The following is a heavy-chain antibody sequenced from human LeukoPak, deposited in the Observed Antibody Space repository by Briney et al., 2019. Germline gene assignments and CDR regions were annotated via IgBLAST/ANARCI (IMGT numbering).Heavy chain of an antibody. CDR3: ARAYSWSNFDY. V-gene: IGHV4-34*01. Sequence: SETLSLTCAVYGGSFSGYYWSWIRQPPGKGLEWIGEINHSGSTNYNPSLKSRVTMSVDTSKNQFSLNLSSVTAADTAVYYCARAYSWSNFDYWGQGTLVTVSS. J-gene: IGHJ4*02. CDR1: GGSFSGYY. CDR2: INHSGST. D-gene: IGHD6-13*01.